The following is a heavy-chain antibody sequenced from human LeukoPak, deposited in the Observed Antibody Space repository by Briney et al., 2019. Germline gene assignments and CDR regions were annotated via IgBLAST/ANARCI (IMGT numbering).Heavy chain of an antibody. CDR1: GFTVTSSA. CDR3: AKREGPNNGPIDS. D-gene: IGHD5-24*01. CDR2: INARGSDI. Sequence: GGSRRLSCSASGFTVTSSAMTWVRQAPGTGLEWVSAINARGSDIYYADSVKGRFTISRDIFKNTLYLQMSSLRAEDTAVYYCAKREGPNNGPIDSWGQGTLVTVSS. V-gene: IGHV3-23*01. J-gene: IGHJ4*02.